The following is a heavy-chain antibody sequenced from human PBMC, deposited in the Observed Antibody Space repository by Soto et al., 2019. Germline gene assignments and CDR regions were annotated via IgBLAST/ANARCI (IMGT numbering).Heavy chain of an antibody. CDR3: ARARDIVLVPAAQDYYYYYGMDV. V-gene: IGHV1-69*13. Sequence: SVKVSCKASGGTFSSYAISWVRQAPGQGLEWMGGIIPIFGTANYAQKFQGRVTITADESTSTAYMELSSLRSEDTAVYYCARARDIVLVPAAQDYYYYYGMDVWGQGTTVTVSS. CDR1: GGTFSSYA. J-gene: IGHJ6*02. D-gene: IGHD2-2*01. CDR2: IIPIFGTA.